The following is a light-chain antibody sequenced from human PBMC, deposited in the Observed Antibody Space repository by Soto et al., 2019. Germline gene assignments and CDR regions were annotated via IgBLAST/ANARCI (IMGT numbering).Light chain of an antibody. CDR1: QSVTTQ. J-gene: IGKJ1*01. CDR3: QQYDDWPS. Sequence: GTLSLYKGERATLSCRASQSVTTQLAWYQQKPGQAPRLIIHGASSRATGVPDRITGSGSGTEFTLTISSLQSEDFAVYYCQQYDDWPSFGQGTKVDI. CDR2: GAS. V-gene: IGKV3D-15*01.